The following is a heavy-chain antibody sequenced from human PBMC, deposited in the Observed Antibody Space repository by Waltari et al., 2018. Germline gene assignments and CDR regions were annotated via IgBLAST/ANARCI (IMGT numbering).Heavy chain of an antibody. CDR2: INPSGGST. CDR1: GYTFTGYY. J-gene: IGHJ4*02. Sequence: QVQLVQSGAEVKKPGASVKVSCKASGYTFTGYYMHWVRQAPGQGLEWLGIINPSGGSTSYAQKVQGRVTLTRDTSTSTVYMELGSLRAEDTAVYYCARVDSSGWQGTVDYWGQGTLVTVSS. D-gene: IGHD6-19*01. V-gene: IGHV1-46*01. CDR3: ARVDSSGWQGTVDY.